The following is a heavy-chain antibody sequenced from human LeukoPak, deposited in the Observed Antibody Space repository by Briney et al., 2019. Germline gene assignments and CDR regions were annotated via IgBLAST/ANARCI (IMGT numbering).Heavy chain of an antibody. V-gene: IGHV4-59*01. J-gene: IGHJ3*02. CDR3: ARHLEAIVVVPSLEVDI. Sequence: AETLSLTCTVSGVSISSYYLIWIRQPPGKGLEWTGYIYYSGSTNYNPSLKKRVTITVDTSKTQFSLKLSSVTAEDPAVYYCARHLEAIVVVPSLEVDIWGQGTMVTVSS. CDR2: IYYSGST. D-gene: IGHD2-2*01. CDR1: GVSISSYY.